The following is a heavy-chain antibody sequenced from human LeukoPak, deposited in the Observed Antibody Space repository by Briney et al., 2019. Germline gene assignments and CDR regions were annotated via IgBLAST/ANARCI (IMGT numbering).Heavy chain of an antibody. CDR2: IYYSGST. J-gene: IGHJ3*02. CDR1: GGSISSSNDY. CDR3: ARRGYYDILTGDDAFDI. D-gene: IGHD3-9*01. Sequence: SETLSLTCTVSGGSISSSNDYWGWIRQPPGKGLEWIGSIYYSGSTYYNPSLKSRVTISVDTSKNQFSLKLSSVTAADTAVYYCARRGYYDILTGDDAFDIWGQGTMVTVSS. V-gene: IGHV4-39*01.